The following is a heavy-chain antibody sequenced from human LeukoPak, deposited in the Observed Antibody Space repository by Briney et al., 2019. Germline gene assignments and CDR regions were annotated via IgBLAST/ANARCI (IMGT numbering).Heavy chain of an antibody. Sequence: GGSLRLSCAASGFTFSSYAMSWVRQAPGKGLEWVSAISGSGGSTYYADSVKVRFTISRDNSKNTLYLQMNSLRAEDTAVYYCAKDPESSSWYYFDYWGQGTLVTVSS. CDR2: ISGSGGST. J-gene: IGHJ4*02. D-gene: IGHD6-13*01. V-gene: IGHV3-23*01. CDR1: GFTFSSYA. CDR3: AKDPESSSWYYFDY.